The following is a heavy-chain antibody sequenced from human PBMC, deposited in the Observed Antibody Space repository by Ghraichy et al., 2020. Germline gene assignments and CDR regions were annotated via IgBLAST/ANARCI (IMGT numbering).Heavy chain of an antibody. CDR3: AGEYDSSGYPFDY. CDR1: GGSISSYY. Sequence: SETLSLTCTVSGGSISSYYWSWIRQPPGKGLEWIGYIYYSGSTNYNPSLKSRVTISVDTSKNQFSLKLSSVPAADSAVYYCAGEYDSSGYPFDYWGQGTLVTVSS. J-gene: IGHJ4*02. V-gene: IGHV4-59*01. D-gene: IGHD3-22*01. CDR2: IYYSGST.